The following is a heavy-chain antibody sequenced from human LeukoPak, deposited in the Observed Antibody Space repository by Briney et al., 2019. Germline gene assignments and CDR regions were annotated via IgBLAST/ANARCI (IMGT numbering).Heavy chain of an antibody. CDR1: GIRFSASG. J-gene: IGHJ4*02. V-gene: IGHV3-30*18. CDR3: AKGGGGSCYSIFLDY. CDR2: ISYDGSNK. D-gene: IGHD2-15*01. Sequence: GGSLRLSCVASGIRFSASGMHWVRQAPGKGLEWVAVISYDGSNKYYADSVKGRFTIPRDNSKNTLYLQMNSLRAEDTAVYYRAKGGGGSCYSIFLDYWGQGTLVTVSS.